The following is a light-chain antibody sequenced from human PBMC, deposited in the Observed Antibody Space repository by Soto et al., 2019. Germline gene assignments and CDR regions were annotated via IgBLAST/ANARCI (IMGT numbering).Light chain of an antibody. V-gene: IGKV3-20*01. CDR1: QSVSSSY. Sequence: EIVLTQSPGTLSLSPGERATLSCRASQSVSSSYLAWYQHKPGQAPRLLRYGPSSRATGVPDRFSGSASGTEFTLTISRLEPEDCAVYFCHQYGSSPSTFGQGTRLEIK. CDR3: HQYGSSPST. J-gene: IGKJ5*01. CDR2: GPS.